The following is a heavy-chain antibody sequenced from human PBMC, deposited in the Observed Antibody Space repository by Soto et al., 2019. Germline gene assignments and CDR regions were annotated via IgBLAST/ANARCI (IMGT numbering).Heavy chain of an antibody. CDR3: ARASGIDYGDYGYYYYGMDV. J-gene: IGHJ6*02. CDR2: IIPIFGTA. V-gene: IGHV1-69*13. CDR1: GGTFSSYA. Sequence: SVKVSCKASGGTFSSYAISWVRQAPGQGLEWMGGIIPIFGTANYAQKFQGRVTITADESTSTAYMELSSVTAADTAVYYCARASGIDYGDYGYYYYGMDVWGQGTTVTVSS. D-gene: IGHD4-17*01.